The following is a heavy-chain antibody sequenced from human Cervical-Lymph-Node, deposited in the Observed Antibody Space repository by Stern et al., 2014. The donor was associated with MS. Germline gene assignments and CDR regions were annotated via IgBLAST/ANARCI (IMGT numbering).Heavy chain of an antibody. D-gene: IGHD3-10*01. CDR1: GGTFSSSD. V-gene: IGHV1-69*01. CDR3: ALGGFGHYFEY. J-gene: IGHJ4*02. CDR2: IIPIIGTA. Sequence: VQLVESGAEVQKPGSSVKVSCRASGGTFSSSDISWVRQAPGQGLEWMGGIIPIIGTANYAQKYQGRVTITADESTSTAYMELSRLRSEDTAIYYCALGGFGHYFEYWGQGTLVTVSS.